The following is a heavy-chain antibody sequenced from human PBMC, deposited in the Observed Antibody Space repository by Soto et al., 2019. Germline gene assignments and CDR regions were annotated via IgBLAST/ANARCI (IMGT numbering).Heavy chain of an antibody. J-gene: IGHJ5*02. CDR3: ARVRRWLPEEMVDL. CDR2: VNDSGNS. V-gene: IGHV4-34*01. Sequence: QVQLHQWGAGQLRASETLSLTCGVSGGAFSGYYWSWIRQPPRKGLGWIGEVNDSGNSNYNPSLKRRVVISVDTPKNEFSLKMNTVTAADTGVYYCARVRRWLPEEMVDLWGQGALVTVSS. D-gene: IGHD5-12*01. CDR1: GGAFSGYY.